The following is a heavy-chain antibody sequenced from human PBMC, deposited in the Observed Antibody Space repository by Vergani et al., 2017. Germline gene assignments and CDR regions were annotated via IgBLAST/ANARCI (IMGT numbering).Heavy chain of an antibody. CDR1: GFTFNSYW. V-gene: IGHV3-74*01. J-gene: IGHJ3*02. CDR2: INPDGRST. CDR3: ARHSIAWDAFDI. Sequence: EVQLVESGGGLVQPGGSLRLSCAASGFTFNSYWMHWVRQAPGKGLVWVSRINPDGRSTSYADSVKGRFTISRDNAKNTLYLQMNNLRTEDTAVFFCARHSIAWDAFDIWGQGTMVTVSS. D-gene: IGHD2/OR15-2a*01.